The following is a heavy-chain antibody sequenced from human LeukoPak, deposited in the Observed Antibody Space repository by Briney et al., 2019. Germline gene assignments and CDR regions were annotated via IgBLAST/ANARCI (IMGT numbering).Heavy chain of an antibody. CDR1: GGTFSSYV. J-gene: IGHJ4*02. CDR2: IIPKFGTA. V-gene: IGHV1-69*13. Sequence: SVKVSCKASGGTFSSYVISWVRQAPGQGLEWMGGIIPKFGTANYAQKFQGRVTITADESTSTAYMELSSLRSEDTAVYYCAREAHSSTSSFESWGQGTLVTVSS. D-gene: IGHD2-2*01. CDR3: AREAHSSTSSFES.